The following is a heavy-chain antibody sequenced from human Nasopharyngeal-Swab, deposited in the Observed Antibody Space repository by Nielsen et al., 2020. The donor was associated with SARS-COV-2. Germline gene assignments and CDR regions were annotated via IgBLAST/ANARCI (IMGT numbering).Heavy chain of an antibody. V-gene: IGHV3-48*02. J-gene: IGHJ4*02. CDR1: GFTFSNFR. D-gene: IGHD1-1*01. CDR3: ASGTYDNPPG. Sequence: GESLKISCAASGFTFSNFRMNWVRQAPGKGLEWVSCISSNSDTKYYADSVKGRFTISRDNAKNSLYLQMNSLRHEDTALYYFASGTYDNPPGWGQGTLVTVSS. CDR2: ISSNSDTK.